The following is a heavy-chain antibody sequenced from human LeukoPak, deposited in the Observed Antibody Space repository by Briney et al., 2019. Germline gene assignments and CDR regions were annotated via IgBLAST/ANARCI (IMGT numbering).Heavy chain of an antibody. V-gene: IGHV3-30-3*01. Sequence: GGSLRLSCAASGFTFSSYAMHWVRQAPGKGLEWVAVISYDGSNKYYADSVKGRFTISRDNSKNMLYLQMNSLRAEDTAVYYCARETGSYYYDSSGYFDYWGQGTLVTVSS. D-gene: IGHD3-22*01. CDR2: ISYDGSNK. CDR3: ARETGSYYYDSSGYFDY. J-gene: IGHJ4*02. CDR1: GFTFSSYA.